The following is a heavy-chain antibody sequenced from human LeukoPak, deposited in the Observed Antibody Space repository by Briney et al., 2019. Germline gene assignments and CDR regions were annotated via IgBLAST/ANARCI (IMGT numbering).Heavy chain of an antibody. CDR1: GFTFSSYA. Sequence: AGGSLRLSCAASGFTFSSYAMHWVRQAPGKGLEWVAVISYDGSNKYYADSVKGRFTISRDNSKNTLYLQMNSLRAEDTAVYYCAVQQQLPVDYWGQGTLVTVSS. D-gene: IGHD6-13*01. J-gene: IGHJ4*02. CDR2: ISYDGSNK. CDR3: AVQQQLPVDY. V-gene: IGHV3-30-3*01.